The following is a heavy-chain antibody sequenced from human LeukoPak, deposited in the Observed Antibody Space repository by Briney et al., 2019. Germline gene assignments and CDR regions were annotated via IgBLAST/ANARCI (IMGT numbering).Heavy chain of an antibody. CDR1: GGSISSSNYY. J-gene: IGHJ4*02. D-gene: IGHD6-13*01. CDR2: IYYSGST. V-gene: IGHV4-39*01. CDR3: ARAESSSSRYWFDY. Sequence: SETLSLTCSVSGGSISSSNYYWGWIRQPPGKGLEWIGSIYYSGSTYYNPSLKSRVTIFVDTSKNQFSLKLSSVTAADTAVYYCARAESSSSRYWFDYWGQGTLVTVSS.